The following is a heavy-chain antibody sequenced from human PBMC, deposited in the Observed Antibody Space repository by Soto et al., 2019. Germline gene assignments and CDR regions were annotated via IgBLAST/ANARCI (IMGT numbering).Heavy chain of an antibody. CDR3: AHKMDTVDWFGP. CDR1: GFSLSGGGVG. J-gene: IGHJ5*02. V-gene: IGHV2-5*01. CDR2: IYWHDDR. D-gene: IGHD5-18*01. Sequence: SGPTLVNPTQSLTLTCTFSGFSLSGGGVGVGWISQPPGTALKWVALIYWHDDRRDSPSLKSRLTITKDTSKKQLVLTMTNMDPEDTATYYCAHKMDTVDWFGPWGRGTLVTVSS.